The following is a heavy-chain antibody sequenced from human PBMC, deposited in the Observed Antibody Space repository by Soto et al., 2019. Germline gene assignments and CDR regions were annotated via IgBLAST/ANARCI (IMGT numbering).Heavy chain of an antibody. J-gene: IGHJ5*02. V-gene: IGHV4-59*01. CDR3: ARSSIFGVVTGNS. D-gene: IGHD3-3*01. CDR1: AGSITNYY. CDR2: IHSSGMT. Sequence: SETLSLTCTVSAGSITNYYWSWIRQPPGKGLEWIGYIHSSGMTNYNPSLKSRVTISLDTPKNQFSLKLTSVTAADTAIYFCARSSIFGVVTGNSWGQGTLVTVSS.